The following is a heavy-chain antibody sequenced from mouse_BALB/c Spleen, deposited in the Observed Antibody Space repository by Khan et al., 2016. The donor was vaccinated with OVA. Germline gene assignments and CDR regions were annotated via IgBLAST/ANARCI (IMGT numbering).Heavy chain of an antibody. CDR2: ISSGGDNT. J-gene: IGHJ3*01. D-gene: IGHD2-1*01. V-gene: IGHV5-9*03. CDR3: ARSNYGTFAY. CDR1: GFTFSSFS. Sequence: EVELVESGGGLVKPGGSLKLSCAASGFTFSSFSMSWVRQTPEKRLEWVATISSGGDNTFYSDSVKGRFTISRDTAKNHLSLQMSSLRSEATALXYCARSNYGTFAYWGQGTLGTVSA.